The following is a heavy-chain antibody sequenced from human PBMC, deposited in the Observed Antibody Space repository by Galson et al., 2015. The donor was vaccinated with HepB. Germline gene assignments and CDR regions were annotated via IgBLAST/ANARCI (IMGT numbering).Heavy chain of an antibody. D-gene: IGHD2-2*01. V-gene: IGHV1-2*02. Sequence: SVKVSCKASGHTFTGYYMHWVRQAPGQGLEWMGWINPNSGGTNYAQKFQGRVTMTRDTSISTAYMELSRLRSDDTAVYYCARGSIVVVPAATHYYYYYYMDVWGKGTTVTVSS. CDR2: INPNSGGT. J-gene: IGHJ6*03. CDR3: ARGSIVVVPAATHYYYYYYMDV. CDR1: GHTFTGYY.